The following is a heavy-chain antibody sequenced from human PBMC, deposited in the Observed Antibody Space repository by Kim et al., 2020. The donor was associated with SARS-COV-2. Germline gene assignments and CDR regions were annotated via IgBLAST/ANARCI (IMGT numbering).Heavy chain of an antibody. Sequence: GESLKISCKASEYTFNNYWIGWVRQMPGKGLQWLGIIYSGDSDTKYNPSVQGQVTISADWSLTTAYLQWSSLKASDTAIYYCARAPSGTFSPYYFDYWGQGTLVTVSS. J-gene: IGHJ4*02. CDR1: EYTFNNYW. CDR3: ARAPSGTFSPYYFDY. V-gene: IGHV5-51*01. CDR2: IYSGDSDT. D-gene: IGHD1-26*01.